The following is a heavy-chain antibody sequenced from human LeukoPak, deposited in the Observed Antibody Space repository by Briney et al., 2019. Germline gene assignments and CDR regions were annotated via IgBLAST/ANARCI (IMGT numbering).Heavy chain of an antibody. V-gene: IGHV4-34*01. CDR1: GESFTTFY. D-gene: IGHD6-19*01. J-gene: IGHJ5*02. Sequence: SETLSLTCAVYGESFTTFYWGWIRQTPGKGLEWIGEINHTGSTNYNPSLKSRVTISIDTSKNQFSLKLSSVTAADTAVYYCARDLHLSSGWYEGNGWFDPWGQGTLVTVSS. CDR2: INHTGST. CDR3: ARDLHLSSGWYEGNGWFDP.